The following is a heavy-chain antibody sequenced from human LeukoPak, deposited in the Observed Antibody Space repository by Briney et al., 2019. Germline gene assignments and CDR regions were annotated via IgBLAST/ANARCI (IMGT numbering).Heavy chain of an antibody. CDR3: ARGRRGSYYPIYYFDY. CDR1: GGSFSGYY. D-gene: IGHD1-26*01. Sequence: SETLSLTCAVYGGSFSGYYWSWIRQPPGEGLEWIGEINHSGSTNYNPSLKSRVTISVDTSKNQFSLKLSSVIAADTAVYYCARGRRGSYYPIYYFDYWGQGTLVTVSS. CDR2: INHSGST. V-gene: IGHV4-34*01. J-gene: IGHJ4*02.